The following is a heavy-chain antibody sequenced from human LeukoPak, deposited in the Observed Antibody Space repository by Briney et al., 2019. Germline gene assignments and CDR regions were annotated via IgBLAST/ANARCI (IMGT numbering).Heavy chain of an antibody. CDR1: GFTFSSYG. CDR3: AKAVCNGVNCYGNY. J-gene: IGHJ4*02. V-gene: IGHV3-23*01. Sequence: PGGSLRLSCVASGFTFSSYGMSWVRQAPGKGLEWVSGIGSSGDGTDYADSVKGRFSISRDDSKNTLYLQMNSLRAEDTAVYYCAKAVCNGVNCYGNYWGQGTLVTVSS. CDR2: IGSSGDGT. D-gene: IGHD2-8*01.